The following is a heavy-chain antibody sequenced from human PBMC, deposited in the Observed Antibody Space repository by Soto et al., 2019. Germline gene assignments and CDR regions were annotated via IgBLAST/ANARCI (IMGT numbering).Heavy chain of an antibody. CDR1: GFTFSDFA. D-gene: IGHD3-9*01. Sequence: QVQLLESGGGVVQPGRSLRLSCAASGFTFSDFAMHWVRQAPGKGLEWMAVMSSDGTTIYYAGSVKGRFTISRDNFKSTLYLQMNSLRPDDTAVYYCARAGFHFGLDVWGLGTTVTVS. J-gene: IGHJ6*02. CDR2: MSSDGTTI. CDR3: ARAGFHFGLDV. V-gene: IGHV3-30-3*01.